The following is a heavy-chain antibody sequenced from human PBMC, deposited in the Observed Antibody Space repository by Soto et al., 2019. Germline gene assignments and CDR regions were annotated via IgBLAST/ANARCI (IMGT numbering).Heavy chain of an antibody. CDR3: ARWSYLDY. V-gene: IGHV3-23*01. CDR2: ISGSDGKT. Sequence: WGSLRLSCAASGFSVVSYALSCVRPSQGKWLEWVSTISGSDGKTFYADSVKGRFSISRDTSQSTLYRQMNSLRADDTAMYYCARWSYLDYWGQGTRVTVSS. J-gene: IGHJ4*02. CDR1: GFSVVSYA. D-gene: IGHD3-3*01.